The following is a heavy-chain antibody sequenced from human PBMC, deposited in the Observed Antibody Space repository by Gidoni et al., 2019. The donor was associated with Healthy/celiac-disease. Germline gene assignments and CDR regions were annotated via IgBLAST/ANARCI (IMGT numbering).Heavy chain of an antibody. CDR1: GGSISSGDYY. CDR3: AGPSGITGTDYYYYGMDV. J-gene: IGHJ6*02. CDR2: IYYSGST. Sequence: QVQLQESGPGLVKPSQTLSLTCTVSGGSISSGDYYWSWIRQPPGKGLEWIGYIYYSGSTYYNPSLKSRVTISVDTSKNQFSLKLSSVTAADTAVYYCAGPSGITGTDYYYYGMDVWGQGTTVTVSS. D-gene: IGHD1-7*01. V-gene: IGHV4-30-4*01.